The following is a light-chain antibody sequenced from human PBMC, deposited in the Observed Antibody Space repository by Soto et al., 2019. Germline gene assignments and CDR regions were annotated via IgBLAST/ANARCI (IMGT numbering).Light chain of an antibody. J-gene: IGKJ5*01. CDR1: QSVTSSY. V-gene: IGKV3D-20*01. Sequence: EIVLTQSPATLSLSPGERATLSCGASQSVTSSYLAWYQQKPGVEPRLLIYDASSRATGIPDRFSGSGSGTDFTLTISRLEPEDFAVYYCQQYGSSPPITLGQGTRLEIK. CDR3: QQYGSSPPIT. CDR2: DAS.